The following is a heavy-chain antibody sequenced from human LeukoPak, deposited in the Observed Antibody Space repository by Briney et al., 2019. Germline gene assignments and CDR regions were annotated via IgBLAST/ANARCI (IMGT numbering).Heavy chain of an antibody. CDR1: GGSVSSTNYY. V-gene: IGHV4-61*01. Sequence: PSETLSLTCTVSGGSVSSTNYYWSWIRQPPGKGLEWIGHIYYSGATTYNPSLKSRVTISVDTSKSQFTLKLSSVTAADTAIYYCARDVRYYDSTALHFNSWGQGTLVTVSS. D-gene: IGHD3-9*01. CDR2: IYYSGAT. CDR3: ARDVRYYDSTALHFNS. J-gene: IGHJ4*02.